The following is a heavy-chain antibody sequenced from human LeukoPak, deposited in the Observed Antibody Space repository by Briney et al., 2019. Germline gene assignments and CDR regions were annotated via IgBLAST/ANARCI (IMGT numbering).Heavy chain of an antibody. D-gene: IGHD1-26*01. Sequence: GRSLRLSRAPSGFTFDDYAMHSARQPPREGLESVSGISGNSGSIGYAGSVKGRFTISRDNAKNSLYLQMNSLRAEDTALYYCAKDSKARVGATSPSYFQHWGQGTLVTVSS. CDR3: AKDSKARVGATSPSYFQH. V-gene: IGHV3-9*01. CDR2: ISGNSGSI. CDR1: GFTFDDYA. J-gene: IGHJ1*01.